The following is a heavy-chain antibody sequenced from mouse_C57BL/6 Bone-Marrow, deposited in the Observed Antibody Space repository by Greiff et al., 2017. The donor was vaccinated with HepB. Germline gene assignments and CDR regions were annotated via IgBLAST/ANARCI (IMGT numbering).Heavy chain of an antibody. Sequence: EVKLVESGEGLVKPGGSLKLSCAASGFTFSSYAMSWVRQTPEKRLEWVAYISSGGDYIYYADTVKGRFTISRDNARNTLYLQMSSLKSEDTAMYYCTRRNLLLRSPYAMDYWGQGTSATVSS. CDR2: ISSGGDYI. D-gene: IGHD1-1*01. CDR1: GFTFSSYA. J-gene: IGHJ4*01. V-gene: IGHV5-9-1*02. CDR3: TRRNLLLRSPYAMDY.